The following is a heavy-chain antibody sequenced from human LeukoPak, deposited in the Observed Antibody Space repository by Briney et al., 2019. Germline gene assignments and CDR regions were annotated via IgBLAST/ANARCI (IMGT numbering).Heavy chain of an antibody. CDR2: MYNNGNT. CDR3: AEGRGTYRGEYFQY. J-gene: IGHJ1*01. D-gene: IGHD3-16*02. CDR1: GGSISSDY. Sequence: SETLSLTCTVSGGSISSDYWSWIRQPPGKGLEWIGYMYNNGNTNYNPSLKNRVSISVDMSKNQFSLKLSSVTAADTAAYYCAEGRGTYRGEYFQYWGQGTLATVSS. V-gene: IGHV4-59*01.